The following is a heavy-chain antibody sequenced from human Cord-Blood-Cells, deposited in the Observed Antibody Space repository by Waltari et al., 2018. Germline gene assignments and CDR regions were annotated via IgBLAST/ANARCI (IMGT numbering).Heavy chain of an antibody. J-gene: IGHJ4*02. V-gene: IGHV4-34*01. CDR1: GGSLSGYY. D-gene: IGHD3-10*01. CDR3: ARVSVQGSGSYYY. CDR2: INHSGST. Sequence: QVQLQQWGAGLLKPSETLSPTCAVYGGSLSGYYWSWIRQPPGKGLEWIGEINHSGSTNYNPSLKSRVTISVDTSKNQFSLKLSSVTAADTAVYYCARVSVQGSGSYYYWGQGTLVTVSS.